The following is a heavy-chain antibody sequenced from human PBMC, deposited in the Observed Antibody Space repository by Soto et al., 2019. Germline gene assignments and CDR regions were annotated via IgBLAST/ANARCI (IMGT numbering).Heavy chain of an antibody. CDR2: IYSGGST. V-gene: IGHV3-66*01. D-gene: IGHD3-16*01. CDR3: ARDPWAADY. CDR1: GFTVSTKY. Sequence: EGQLVESGGGLVQPGGSLRLSCAASGFTVSTKYMSWVRQAPGKGLEWVPVIYSGGSTFYADSVRGRFTISRDNSKNTVNLQMNSLRAEDTAVYYCARDPWAADYWGQGTLVTVSS. J-gene: IGHJ4*02.